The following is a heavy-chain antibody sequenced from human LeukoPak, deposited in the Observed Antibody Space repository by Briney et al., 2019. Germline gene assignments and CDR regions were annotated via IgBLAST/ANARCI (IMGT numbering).Heavy chain of an antibody. CDR1: GFTFSAYW. D-gene: IGHD4-11*01. Sequence: GGSLRLSCAASGFTFSAYWMHWVRQAPGKGLVWVSRINSDGFSIAYADSVKGRFTVSRDNSKNTLYLQMSSLRVEDTALYYCAKEMGNSEMVNSNWYYFDSWGQGTLVTVSS. J-gene: IGHJ4*02. CDR2: INSDGFSI. V-gene: IGHV3-74*01. CDR3: AKEMGNSEMVNSNWYYFDS.